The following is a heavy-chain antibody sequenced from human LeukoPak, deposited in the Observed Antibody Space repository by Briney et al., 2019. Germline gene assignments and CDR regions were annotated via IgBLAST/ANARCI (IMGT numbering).Heavy chain of an antibody. J-gene: IGHJ4*02. D-gene: IGHD3-3*01. V-gene: IGHV4-61*01. Sequence: SETLSLTCTVSGSSVSSSKYDWSWIRQPPGKGLEWIGYIYYSGSTNYNPSLKSRVTISVDTSKNQFSLKLDSVTAADTAVYYCARDLGVGSGPFDYWGQGTLVTVSS. CDR1: GSSVSSSKYD. CDR2: IYYSGST. CDR3: ARDLGVGSGPFDY.